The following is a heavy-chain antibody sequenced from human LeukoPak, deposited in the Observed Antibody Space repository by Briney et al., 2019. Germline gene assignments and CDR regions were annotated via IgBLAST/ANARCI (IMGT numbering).Heavy chain of an antibody. Sequence: GGSLRLSCAASGFTFSNYWMVWVRQAPGEGLEWVANIRGDGSRQYYLNSVKGRFTISRDNAKNSLYLQMSSLRADDTAVYYCVRDANYHDGSNYYDVLDIWGQGTMVTVSS. CDR2: IRGDGSRQ. D-gene: IGHD3-22*01. J-gene: IGHJ3*02. CDR3: VRDANYHDGSNYYDVLDI. CDR1: GFTFSNYW. V-gene: IGHV3-7*01.